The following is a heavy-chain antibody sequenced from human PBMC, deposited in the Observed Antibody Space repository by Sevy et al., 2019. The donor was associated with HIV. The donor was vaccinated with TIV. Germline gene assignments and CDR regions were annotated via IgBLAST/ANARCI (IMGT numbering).Heavy chain of an antibody. CDR3: AREGYYYRSGTYRPPNYYGMDV. CDR1: GYTFSSYG. CDR2: ISDYNGYT. D-gene: IGHD3-10*01. J-gene: IGHJ6*02. V-gene: IGHV1-18*01. Sequence: ASVKVSCKASGYTFSSYGISWVRQAPGQGLEWMGWISDYNGYTNYAHKFQGRVTMSTETSTRTAYMELRSLRSDDTTVYFCAREGYYYRSGTYRPPNYYGMDVWGQGTAVTVSS.